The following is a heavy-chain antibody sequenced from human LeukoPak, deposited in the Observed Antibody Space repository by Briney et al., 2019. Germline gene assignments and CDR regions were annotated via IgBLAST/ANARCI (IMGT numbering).Heavy chain of an antibody. D-gene: IGHD5-24*01. V-gene: IGHV4-39*07. J-gene: IGHJ3*02. CDR3: ARERLHRSNNAFDI. Sequence: PSETLSLTCTVSGGSISSSSYYWGWIRQPPGKGLEWVGSIYYSGGIYYNPSLKSRVTISVDTSKNQFSLKLSSVTAADTAVYYCARERLHRSNNAFDIWGQGTMVTVSS. CDR2: IYYSGGI. CDR1: GGSISSSSYY.